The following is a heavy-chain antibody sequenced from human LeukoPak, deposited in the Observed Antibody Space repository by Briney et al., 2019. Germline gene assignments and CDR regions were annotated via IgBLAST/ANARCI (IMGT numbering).Heavy chain of an antibody. CDR3: ARALYSSGGWRLDY. D-gene: IGHD6-19*01. J-gene: IGHJ4*02. CDR2: INHSGST. CDR1: GGSFSGYY. Sequence: SETLSLTCAVYGGSFSGYYWSWIRQPPGKGLEWIGEINHSGSTNYNPSLKSRVTISVDTSKNQFSLKLSSVTAADTAVYYCARALYSSGGWRLDYWGQGTLVTVSS. V-gene: IGHV4-34*01.